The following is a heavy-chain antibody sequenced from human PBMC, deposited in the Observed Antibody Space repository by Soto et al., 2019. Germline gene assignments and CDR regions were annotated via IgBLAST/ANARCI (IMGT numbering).Heavy chain of an antibody. Sequence: VQLQASGPGLVKPSETLSLTCTGSGGSITSYYWSWIRQPPGKGLEWIGYIHNSGSPSSNPSLQSRVTISADASKPQFSLDLRTVTAADTAVYYCARRWSGTEYGGHGNLVTVSS. CDR3: ARRWSGTEY. CDR2: IHNSGSP. J-gene: IGHJ4*01. D-gene: IGHD3-10*01. V-gene: IGHV4-59*01. CDR1: GGSITSYY.